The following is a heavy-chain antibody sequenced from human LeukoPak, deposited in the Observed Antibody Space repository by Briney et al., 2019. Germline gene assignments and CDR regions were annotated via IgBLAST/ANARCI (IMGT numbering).Heavy chain of an antibody. CDR1: GFTFDDYA. CDR2: ISWNSGSI. CDR3: SSGFDY. J-gene: IGHJ4*02. Sequence: GGSLRLSCAASGFTFDDYAMHWVRQAPGKGLEWVLGISWNSGSIGYADSVKGRFTISRDNAKNSLYLQMNSLRAEDTALYYDSSGFDYWAREPWSPSPQ. V-gene: IGHV3-9*01. D-gene: IGHD3-22*01.